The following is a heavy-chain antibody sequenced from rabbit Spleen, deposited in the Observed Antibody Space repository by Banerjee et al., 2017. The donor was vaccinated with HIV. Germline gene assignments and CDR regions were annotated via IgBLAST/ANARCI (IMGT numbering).Heavy chain of an antibody. CDR3: ARYALDGAIYTYNDL. J-gene: IGHJ4*01. Sequence: QEQLVESGGGLVQPGASLTLTCTASGFSFSSAYYISWVRQAPGKGLEWIAEITAAGGGSTYYANWAKGRFTISKTSSTTVTLQMTSLTAADTATYFCARYALDGAIYTYNDLWGPGTLVTVS. CDR1: GFSFSSAYY. CDR2: ITAAGGGST. V-gene: IGHV1S45*01. D-gene: IGHD2-1*01.